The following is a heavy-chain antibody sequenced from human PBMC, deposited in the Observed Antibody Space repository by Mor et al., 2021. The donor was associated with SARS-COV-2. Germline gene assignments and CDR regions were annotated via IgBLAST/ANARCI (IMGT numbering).Heavy chain of an antibody. CDR3: VRVAGGHTPSYFDY. Sequence: FTISRDNAKNMVFLQMNSLRAEDAAVYYCVRVAGGHTPSYFDYWGQGTLVTVSS. J-gene: IGHJ4*02. D-gene: IGHD2-15*01. V-gene: IGHV3-74*01.